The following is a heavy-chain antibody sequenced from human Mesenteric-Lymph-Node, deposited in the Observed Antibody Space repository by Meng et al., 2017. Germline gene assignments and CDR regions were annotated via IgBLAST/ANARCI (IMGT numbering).Heavy chain of an antibody. V-gene: IGHV4-59*01. Sequence: SETLSLTCTVSGGSISSYYWSWIRQPPGKGLEWIGYIYYSGSTNYNPSLKSRVTISVDTSKHQFSLKLSSVTAADTAVYYCARDSGSRDAFDIWGQGTMVTVSS. CDR3: ARDSGSRDAFDI. D-gene: IGHD3-10*01. CDR2: IYYSGST. CDR1: GGSISSYY. J-gene: IGHJ3*02.